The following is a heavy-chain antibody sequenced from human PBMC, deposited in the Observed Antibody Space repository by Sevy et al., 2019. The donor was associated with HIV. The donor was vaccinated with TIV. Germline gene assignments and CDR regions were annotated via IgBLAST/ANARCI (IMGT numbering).Heavy chain of an antibody. CDR1: GVSFSDYS. J-gene: IGHJ4*01. Sequence: SETLSLTCAVSGVSFSDYSWAWFGQAPGRGLGWFGEVGQGGRANYNPSLRSRVIMSLDTSKNHVSLKLTSVTAADTAMYYCARGPLFSPEYCSGGTCPTIDFWSQGTLVTVSS. CDR3: ARGPLFSPEYCSGGTCPTIDF. D-gene: IGHD2-15*01. V-gene: IGHV4-34*01. CDR2: VGQGGRA.